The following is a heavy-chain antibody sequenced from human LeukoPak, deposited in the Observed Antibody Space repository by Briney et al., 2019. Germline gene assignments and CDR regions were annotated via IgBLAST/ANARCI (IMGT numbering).Heavy chain of an antibody. D-gene: IGHD3-10*01. CDR1: GFTFDDYG. J-gene: IGHJ4*02. V-gene: IGHV3-53*01. CDR3: ARELSLLTPPLRAAARQYYFDY. Sequence: GGSLRLSCAASGFTFDDYGMSWVRQAPGKGLEWVSVIYSGGSTYYADSVKGRFTISRDNSKNTLYLQMNSLRAEDTAVYYCARELSLLTPPLRAAARQYYFDYWGQGTLVTVSS. CDR2: IYSGGST.